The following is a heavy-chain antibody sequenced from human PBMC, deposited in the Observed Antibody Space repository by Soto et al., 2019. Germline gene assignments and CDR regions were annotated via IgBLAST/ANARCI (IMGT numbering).Heavy chain of an antibody. V-gene: IGHV3-64*01. CDR3: ARRARPDFYYMDV. CDR2: ISSNGVGT. CDR1: GFTLSCYA. D-gene: IGHD6-6*01. J-gene: IGHJ6*03. Sequence: GGSLILSCAASGFTLSCYAMDWVRKTPGKGLEYVSGISSNGVGTYYANSVQGRFTISRDNSKNTVYLQMGSLRPEDMAVYYCARRARPDFYYMDVWGKGTTVTVSS.